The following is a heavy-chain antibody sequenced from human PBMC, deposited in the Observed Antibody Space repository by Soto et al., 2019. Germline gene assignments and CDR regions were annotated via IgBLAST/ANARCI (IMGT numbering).Heavy chain of an antibody. CDR2: IYWDDDK. CDR1: GFSLDSPAVG. Sequence: QITLKESDPTLVKPTQTLTLTCTFSGFSLDSPAVGVNWIRQPPGKALEWLGLIYWDDDKQYNPSLKSRLTITRDTSKNQVVLTMTNMDPVDTATYSCAHGSGWLSAYWGQGTLVTVSS. D-gene: IGHD6-19*01. J-gene: IGHJ4*02. V-gene: IGHV2-5*02. CDR3: AHGSGWLSAY.